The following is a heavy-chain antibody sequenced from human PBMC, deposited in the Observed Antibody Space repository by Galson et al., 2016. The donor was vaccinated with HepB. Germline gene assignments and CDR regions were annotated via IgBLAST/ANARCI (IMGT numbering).Heavy chain of an antibody. V-gene: IGHV4-39*01. CDR1: GGSISSSSYY. Sequence: SETLSLTCTISGGSISSSSYYWGWIRQPPGKGLEWIGSIYYNGSTYYNPSLKSRVTISVDTSKNQFSLKLSSVTAADTAVYYCARTSLITIFGVVIGYYFDYWGQGTLVTVSS. CDR2: IYYNGST. D-gene: IGHD3-3*01. CDR3: ARTSLITIFGVVIGYYFDY. J-gene: IGHJ4*02.